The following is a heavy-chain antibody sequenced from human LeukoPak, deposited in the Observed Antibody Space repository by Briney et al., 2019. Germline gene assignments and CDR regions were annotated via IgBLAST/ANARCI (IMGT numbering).Heavy chain of an antibody. CDR2: ISGSGGST. D-gene: IGHD2-15*01. Sequence: GGSLRLSCAASGFTFSSYAMSWVRQAPGKGLGWVSAISGSGGSTYYADSVKGRFTISRDNSKNTLYLQMNSLRAEDTAVYYCAKDGETLVVAATLASWFDPWGQGTLVTVSS. J-gene: IGHJ5*02. V-gene: IGHV3-23*01. CDR1: GFTFSSYA. CDR3: AKDGETLVVAATLASWFDP.